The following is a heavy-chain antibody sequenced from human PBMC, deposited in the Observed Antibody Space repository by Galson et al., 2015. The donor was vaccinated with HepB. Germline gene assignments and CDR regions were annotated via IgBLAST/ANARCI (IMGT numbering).Heavy chain of an antibody. V-gene: IGHV1-18*04. J-gene: IGHJ4*02. D-gene: IGHD3-22*01. Sequence: SVKVSCKASGYTFTSYGISWVRQAPGQGLEWMGWISAYNGNTNYAQKLQGRVTMTTDTSTSTAYMELRSLRSDDTAVYYCARNTGPYDSSGYYGVGPDYWGQGTLVTVSS. CDR2: ISAYNGNT. CDR1: GYTFTSYG. CDR3: ARNTGPYDSSGYYGVGPDY.